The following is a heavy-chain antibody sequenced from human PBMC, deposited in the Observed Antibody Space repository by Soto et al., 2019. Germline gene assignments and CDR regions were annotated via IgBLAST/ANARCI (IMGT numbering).Heavy chain of an antibody. Sequence: GGSLRLSCAASGFTFSSYAMHWVRQAPGKGLEWVAVISYDGSNKYYADSVKGRFTISRDNSKNTLYLQMNSLRAEDTAVYYCARDGSIAARLEYFQHWGQGTLVTVSS. V-gene: IGHV3-30*04. D-gene: IGHD6-6*01. J-gene: IGHJ1*01. CDR1: GFTFSSYA. CDR3: ARDGSIAARLEYFQH. CDR2: ISYDGSNK.